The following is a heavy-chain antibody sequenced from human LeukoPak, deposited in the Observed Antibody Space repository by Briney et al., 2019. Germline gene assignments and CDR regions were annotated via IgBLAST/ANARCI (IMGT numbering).Heavy chain of an antibody. Sequence: PSETLSLTCTVSGGSIRSYYWSWIRQPPGKGLGWIGYIYDSGSTNYNPSLKSRVTISVDTSKNQFSLELSSVSAADTAVYYCAREGVYAKGYNWFDPWGQGTLVTVSS. CDR1: GGSIRSYY. V-gene: IGHV4-59*12. CDR2: IYDSGST. CDR3: AREGVYAKGYNWFDP. D-gene: IGHD2-8*01. J-gene: IGHJ5*02.